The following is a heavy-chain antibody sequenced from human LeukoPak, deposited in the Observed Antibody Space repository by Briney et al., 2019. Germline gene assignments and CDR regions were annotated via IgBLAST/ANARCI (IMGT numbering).Heavy chain of an antibody. D-gene: IGHD1-1*01. CDR2: IIPIFGTA. V-gene: IGHV1-69*13. CDR1: GGTFSSYA. J-gene: IGHJ3*02. Sequence: GASVKVSCKASGGTFSSYAISWVRQAPGQGLEWMGGIIPIFGTANYAQKFQGRVTITADESTSTAYMELSSLRSEDTAVYYCARGELERSAFDIWGQGTMVTVSS. CDR3: ARGELERSAFDI.